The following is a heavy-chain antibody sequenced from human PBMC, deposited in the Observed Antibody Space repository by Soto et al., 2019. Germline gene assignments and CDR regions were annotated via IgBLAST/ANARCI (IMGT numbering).Heavy chain of an antibody. J-gene: IGHJ5*02. CDR2: ISAYNGST. Sequence: ASVKVSCKISGYTFTTYGVSWVRQAPGQGLEWMGWISAYNGSTNYAQKLQGRVTMTTDTSTSTAYMELRGLRSDDTAVYYCARDRYYYGSGSYYISWFDPWGQGTLVTVSS. CDR3: ARDRYYYGSGSYYISWFDP. V-gene: IGHV1-18*04. CDR1: GYTFTTYG. D-gene: IGHD3-10*01.